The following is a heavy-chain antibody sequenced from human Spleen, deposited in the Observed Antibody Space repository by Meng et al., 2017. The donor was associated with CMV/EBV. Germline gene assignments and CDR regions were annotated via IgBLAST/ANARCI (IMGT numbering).Heavy chain of an antibody. Sequence: QVQLVQSGAGVKKPGASVKVSCKASGYTFTGYYMHGVRQAPGQGLEWMGWINPNSGGTNYAQKFQGRVTMTRDTSISTAYMELSRLRSDDTAVYYCARDSPDTAMVRTFDYWGQGTLVTVSS. CDR1: GYTFTGYY. CDR2: INPNSGGT. V-gene: IGHV1-2*02. CDR3: ARDSPDTAMVRTFDY. D-gene: IGHD5-18*01. J-gene: IGHJ4*02.